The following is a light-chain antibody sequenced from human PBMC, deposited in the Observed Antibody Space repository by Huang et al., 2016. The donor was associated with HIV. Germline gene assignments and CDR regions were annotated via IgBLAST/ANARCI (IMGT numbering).Light chain of an antibody. CDR1: QGVSTY. CDR3: QQYDAFPCA. CDR2: GAS. J-gene: IGKJ2*02. Sequence: TQSPGTLSLSPGERATLSCRASQGVSTYLAWYQQKPGQAPRLLIYGASNRATGIPDRFSGSGSGTDFTLTISRLEPEDFAVYFCQQYDAFPCAFGQGTKLEI. V-gene: IGKV3-20*01.